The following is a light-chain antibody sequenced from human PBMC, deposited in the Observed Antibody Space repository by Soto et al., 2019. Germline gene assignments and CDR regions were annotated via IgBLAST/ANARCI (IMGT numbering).Light chain of an antibody. CDR1: QSVSGN. V-gene: IGKV3-15*01. Sequence: EIVMTQSTATLSVSPGERATLSCRASQSVSGNLAWYQQKPDQAPRLLIYGASTRATGIPARFSGSGSGTESTLTISSLQSEDFAVYYCQQYNNWPPSFGQGTKVEIK. J-gene: IGKJ1*01. CDR2: GAS. CDR3: QQYNNWPPS.